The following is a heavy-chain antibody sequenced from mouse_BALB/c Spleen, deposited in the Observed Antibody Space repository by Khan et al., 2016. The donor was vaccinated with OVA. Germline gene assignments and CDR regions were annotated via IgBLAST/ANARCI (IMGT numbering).Heavy chain of an antibody. CDR3: ARPGTTGWYFDV. J-gene: IGHJ1*01. CDR1: GFTFRSYA. D-gene: IGHD1-1*01. V-gene: IGHV5-6-5*01. Sequence: EVQLVESGGGLVRPGGSPKLSCAASGFTFRSYAMSWVRQTPEKRLEWVASISSGGSTYYPDSVKGRFTISRDNARNILYLQMSSLRSEDTARYYCARPGTTGWYFDVWGAGTTVTVSS. CDR2: ISSGGST.